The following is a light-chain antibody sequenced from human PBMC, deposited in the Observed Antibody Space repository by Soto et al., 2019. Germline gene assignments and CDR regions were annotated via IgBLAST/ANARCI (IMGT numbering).Light chain of an antibody. J-gene: IGLJ2*01. CDR2: DDD. CDR1: NSNIGNNH. Sequence: QSVLTQPPSVSAAPGQRVTISCSGSNSNIGNNHVSWYQQFPGTTPKLLIYDDDKRPSGIPDRFSGSKSGTSATLDITGLQTGDEADYYRGTWDSSLTGGGVFGGGTKLTVL. V-gene: IGLV1-51*01. CDR3: GTWDSSLTGGGV.